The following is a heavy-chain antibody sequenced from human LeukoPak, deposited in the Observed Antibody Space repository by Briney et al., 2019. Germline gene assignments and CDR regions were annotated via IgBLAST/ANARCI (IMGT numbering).Heavy chain of an antibody. D-gene: IGHD6-13*01. Sequence: SETLSLTCTVSGGSISSSSYYWGWIRRPPGKGLEWIGSIYYSGSTYYNPSLKSRVTISVDTSKNQFSLKLSSVTAADTAVYYCARHQLAYFDYWGQGTLVTVSS. V-gene: IGHV4-39*01. CDR2: IYYSGST. CDR3: ARHQLAYFDY. CDR1: GGSISSSSYY. J-gene: IGHJ4*02.